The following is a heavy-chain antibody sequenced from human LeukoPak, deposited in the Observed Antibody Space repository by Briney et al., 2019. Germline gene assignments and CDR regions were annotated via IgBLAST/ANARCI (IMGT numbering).Heavy chain of an antibody. J-gene: IGHJ4*02. D-gene: IGHD3-3*01. CDR1: GYPFTGYY. Sequence: ASVKVSCKASGYPFTGYYMHWVRQAPGQGLEWMGIINPSGGSTSYAQKFQGRVTMTRDTSTSTVYMELSSLRSEDTAMYYCARDYDFWSGYYTALFDYWGQGTLVTVSS. CDR3: ARDYDFWSGYYTALFDY. CDR2: INPSGGST. V-gene: IGHV1-46*01.